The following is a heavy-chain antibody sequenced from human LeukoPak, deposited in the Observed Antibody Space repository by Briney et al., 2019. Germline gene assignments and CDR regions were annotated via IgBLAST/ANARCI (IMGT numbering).Heavy chain of an antibody. CDR2: IRGSGGST. CDR3: AKYVVGGSSYYFDY. V-gene: IGHV3-23*01. J-gene: IGHJ4*02. D-gene: IGHD2-15*01. Sequence: GGSLRLSCAASGFTFSSEAMSWVRQAPGKGLEWVSTIRGSGGSTYYADSAKGRITISRDNSKNTLYLQMNSLRAEDTAVYYCAKYVVGGSSYYFDYWGQGTLVTVSS. CDR1: GFTFSSEA.